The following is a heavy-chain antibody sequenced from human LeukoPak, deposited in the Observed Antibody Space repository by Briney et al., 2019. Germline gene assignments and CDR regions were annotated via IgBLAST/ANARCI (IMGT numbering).Heavy chain of an antibody. D-gene: IGHD3-9*01. V-gene: IGHV4-34*01. CDR3: AREANGDFDWLFPFDP. CDR1: GGSFNDFY. Sequence: SETLSLTCAVYGGSFNDFYWTWIRQPPGKGLEWIGQINHSGGTNYNPSLKSRVTLPVNTSKNQFSLKLASVTAADTAVYYCAREANGDFDWLFPFDPWGRGTLVTVSS. CDR2: INHSGGT. J-gene: IGHJ5*02.